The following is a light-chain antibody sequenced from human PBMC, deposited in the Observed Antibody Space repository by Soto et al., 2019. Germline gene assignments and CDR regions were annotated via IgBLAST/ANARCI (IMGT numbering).Light chain of an antibody. CDR1: QSISSW. Sequence: NQMSQSPSTLSAYVGDRVTITCRASQSISSWLAWYQQKPGKAPKLLIYDASSLESGVPSRFSGSGSGTEFTLTISSLQPDDFATYYCQQYNSYSTFGQGTKVDIK. CDR3: QQYNSYST. V-gene: IGKV1-5*01. CDR2: DAS. J-gene: IGKJ1*01.